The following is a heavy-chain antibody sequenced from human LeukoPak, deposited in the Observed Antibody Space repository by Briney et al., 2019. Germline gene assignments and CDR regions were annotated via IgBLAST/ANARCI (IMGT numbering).Heavy chain of an antibody. CDR2: IYGGDNT. J-gene: IGHJ2*01. V-gene: IGHV3-66*01. CDR3: GRARGGYSYGYWYFDP. D-gene: IGHD5-18*01. CDR1: GFTVSSNY. Sequence: PGGSLRLSCAASGFTVSSNYMGWVRQAPGKGLEWVSVIYGGDNTNYADSVKGRFTISRDTSKNTLHLQMRSLRAADTAVYYCGRARGGYSYGYWYFDPWGRGTLVTVSS.